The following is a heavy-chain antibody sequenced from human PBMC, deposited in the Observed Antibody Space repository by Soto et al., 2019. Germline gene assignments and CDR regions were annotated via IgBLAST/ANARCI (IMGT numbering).Heavy chain of an antibody. CDR3: AKASTRGDDDY. D-gene: IGHD4-17*01. V-gene: IGHV3-30*18. J-gene: IGHJ4*02. Sequence: PGGSVELSCAASGFTFIGYGMHWVRQAPGKGLEWVAVISYDGNNKYYADSVKGRFTISRDNSKNTLYLQMNSLRAEDTAVYYCAKASTRGDDDYWGQGTLVTVSS. CDR1: GFTFIGYG. CDR2: ISYDGNNK.